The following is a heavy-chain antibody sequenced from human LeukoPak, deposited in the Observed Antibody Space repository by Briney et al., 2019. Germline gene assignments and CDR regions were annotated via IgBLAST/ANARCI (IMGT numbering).Heavy chain of an antibody. CDR1: GFTFSSYN. CDR3: ARDREGFGESYFDY. D-gene: IGHD3-10*01. V-gene: IGHV3-21*01. CDR2: ISTSSSYI. J-gene: IGHJ4*02. Sequence: GGSLRLSCAASGFTFSSYNMNWVRQAPGKGLEWVSFISTSSSYIYYADSVKGRFTISRDNAKNSLYLQMNSLRAEDTAMYYCARDREGFGESYFDYWGQGTLVTVSS.